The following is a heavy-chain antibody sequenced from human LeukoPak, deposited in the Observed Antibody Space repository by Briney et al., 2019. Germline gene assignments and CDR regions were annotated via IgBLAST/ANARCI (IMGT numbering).Heavy chain of an antibody. V-gene: IGHV3-66*01. D-gene: IGHD5-18*01. CDR2: IYSGGST. J-gene: IGHJ2*01. Sequence: GGSLRLSCAASGFTVSSNYISWVRQAPGKGLEWVSVIYSGGSTYYADSVKGRFTISRDNSKNTLYLQMNSLRAEDTAVYYCAREDTSWRYFDLWGRGTLVTVSS. CDR1: GFTVSSNY. CDR3: AREDTSWRYFDL.